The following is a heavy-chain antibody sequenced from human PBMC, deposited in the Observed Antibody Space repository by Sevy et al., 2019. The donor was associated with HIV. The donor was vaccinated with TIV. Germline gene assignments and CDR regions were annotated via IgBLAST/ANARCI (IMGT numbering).Heavy chain of an antibody. CDR1: GYTFTSYG. CDR2: ISAYNGNT. J-gene: IGHJ6*02. V-gene: IGHV1-18*01. CDR3: ASTYPDYDILTGYYSRGYCYYGMDV. D-gene: IGHD3-9*01. Sequence: ASVKVSCKASGYTFTSYGISWVRQAPGQGLEWMGWISAYNGNTNYAQKLQGRVTMTTDTSTSTAYMELRSLRSDDTAVYYCASTYPDYDILTGYYSRGYCYYGMDVWGQGTTVTVSS.